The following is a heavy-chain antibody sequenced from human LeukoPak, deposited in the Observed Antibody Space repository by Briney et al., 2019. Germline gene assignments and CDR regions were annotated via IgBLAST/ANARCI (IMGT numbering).Heavy chain of an antibody. V-gene: IGHV4-59*01. Sequence: SETLSLTCTVSGGSISSYYWNWIRQPPGKGLEWIGYIYYSGSTNYNPSLKSRVTISVDTAKNQLSLKLSSVTAADTAVYYCARQAGYTSSWYEYWGQGTLVTVSS. CDR3: ARQAGYTSSWYEY. D-gene: IGHD6-13*01. CDR1: GGSISSYY. CDR2: IYYSGST. J-gene: IGHJ4*02.